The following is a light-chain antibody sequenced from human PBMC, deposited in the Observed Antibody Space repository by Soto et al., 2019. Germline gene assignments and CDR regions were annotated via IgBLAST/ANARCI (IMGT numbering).Light chain of an antibody. J-gene: IGKJ4*01. CDR2: DAS. V-gene: IGKV3-11*01. Sequence: IVLTQSPATLSLSPGERATLSCRASQRVSTYLVWYQQKGGQAPRLLIYDASSRATGIPARFSGSGSGTDFTLTISNLEPEDFAVYYCQQRSDWPTFGGGTTVEIK. CDR1: QRVSTY. CDR3: QQRSDWPT.